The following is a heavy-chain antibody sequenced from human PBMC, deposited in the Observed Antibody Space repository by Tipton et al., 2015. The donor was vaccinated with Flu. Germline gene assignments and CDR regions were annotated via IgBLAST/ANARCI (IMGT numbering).Heavy chain of an antibody. V-gene: IGHV3-7*01. Sequence: GSLRLSCAASGFTFSSYWMTWVRQAPGKGLEWVANIKDDGSERHYVDSVKGRFTISRDNARSSLYLQMNSLRAEDTAVYYCARVTGSYYYDKSPFDIWGQGTMVTVSS. CDR1: GFTFSSYW. CDR3: ARVTGSYYYDKSPFDI. CDR2: IKDDGSER. J-gene: IGHJ3*02. D-gene: IGHD3-22*01.